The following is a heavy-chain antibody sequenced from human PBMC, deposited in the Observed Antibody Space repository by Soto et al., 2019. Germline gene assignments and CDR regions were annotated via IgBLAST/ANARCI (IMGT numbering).Heavy chain of an antibody. Sequence: GESLKISCKGSGYSFTSYWIGWVRQMPGKGLEWMGIIYPGDSDTRYSPSFQGQVTISADKSISTAYLQWSSLKASDTAMYYCAAGGGNCSSTSCPSQNWFDPWGQGTLVTVSS. D-gene: IGHD2-2*01. CDR1: GYSFTSYW. CDR3: AAGGGNCSSTSCPSQNWFDP. V-gene: IGHV5-51*01. CDR2: IYPGDSDT. J-gene: IGHJ5*02.